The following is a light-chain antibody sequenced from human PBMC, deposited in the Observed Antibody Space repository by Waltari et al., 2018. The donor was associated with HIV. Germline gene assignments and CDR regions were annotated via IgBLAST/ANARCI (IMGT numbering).Light chain of an antibody. CDR2: DAS. CDR1: PAISNS. Sequence: DIQMTQSPSSLSASVGDRVTITCRASPAISNSLAWYQQKQGKAPKLLLYDASRLESGVPSRFSGSRSGTDYALTISSLQPEDFAVYYCQQYFSPPPLTFGGGTKVEIK. J-gene: IGKJ4*01. V-gene: IGKV1-NL1*01. CDR3: QQYFSPPPLT.